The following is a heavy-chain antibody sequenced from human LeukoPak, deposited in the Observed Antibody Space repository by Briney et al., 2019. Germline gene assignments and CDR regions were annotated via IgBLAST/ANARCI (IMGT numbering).Heavy chain of an antibody. D-gene: IGHD2-2*01. CDR2: ISGSGGST. V-gene: IGHV3-23*01. Sequence: AGGSLRLSCAASGFTFSIYAISWVRQAPGKGLESVSAISGSGGSTYYADSVKGRFTISRDNSKNTLYLQMNSLRAEDTAVYYCANSVSRSTSAFDYWGQGTLVTVSS. CDR3: ANSVSRSTSAFDY. CDR1: GFTFSIYA. J-gene: IGHJ4*02.